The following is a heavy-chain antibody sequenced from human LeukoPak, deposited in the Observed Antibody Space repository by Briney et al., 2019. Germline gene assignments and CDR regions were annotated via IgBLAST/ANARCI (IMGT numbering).Heavy chain of an antibody. J-gene: IGHJ4*02. V-gene: IGHV3-23*01. Sequence: GGSLRLSCAASGFTVSSNYMSWVRQAPGKGLEWVSAISDSGGSTYYADSVKGRFTISRDNSKNTLYLQMNSLRAEDTAVYYCAKEQGVARGFVTIDLWGQGTLVTVSS. D-gene: IGHD3-10*01. CDR2: ISDSGGST. CDR3: AKEQGVARGFVTIDL. CDR1: GFTVSSNY.